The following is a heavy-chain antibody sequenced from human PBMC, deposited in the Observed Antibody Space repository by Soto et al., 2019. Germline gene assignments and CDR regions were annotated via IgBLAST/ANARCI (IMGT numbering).Heavy chain of an antibody. D-gene: IGHD3-3*01. Sequence: QVQLVESGGGVVQPGRSLRLSCAASGFTFSSYGMHWVRQAPGKGLEWVAVISYDGSNKYYADSVKGRFTIFRDNSKNTLYLPMNSLRAEDTAVYYCANDYPTYYDSWSGYYGYCGQGTLVTVSS. CDR1: GFTFSSYG. CDR2: ISYDGSNK. CDR3: ANDYPTYYDSWSGYYGY. V-gene: IGHV3-30*18. J-gene: IGHJ4*02.